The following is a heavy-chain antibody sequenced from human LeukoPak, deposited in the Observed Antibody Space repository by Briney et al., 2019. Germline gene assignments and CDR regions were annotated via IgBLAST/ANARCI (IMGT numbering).Heavy chain of an antibody. D-gene: IGHD2-15*01. CDR2: IKQDGSEI. CDR3: VRGNPFGGY. V-gene: IGHV3-7*03. Sequence: GGSLRLSCAASGFTLSSYWMIWVRQAPGKGLEWVANIKQDGSEISYVDSVKGRFTISRDNAKNSLYLQMNSLRAEDTAVYYCVRGNPFGGYWGQGTLVTVSS. CDR1: GFTLSSYW. J-gene: IGHJ4*02.